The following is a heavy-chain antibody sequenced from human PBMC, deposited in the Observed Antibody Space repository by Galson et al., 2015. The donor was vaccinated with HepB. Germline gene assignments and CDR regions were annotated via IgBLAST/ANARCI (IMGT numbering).Heavy chain of an antibody. D-gene: IGHD6-13*01. J-gene: IGHJ3*02. CDR3: AKVRSSWTGAFDI. CDR2: ISGSSGST. CDR1: GFTFSIYA. V-gene: IGHV3-23*01. Sequence: SLRLSCAASGFTFSIYAMNWVRQAPGKGLEWVSGISGSSGSTYYADSVKGRFTISRDNSKNTLYLQMNGLRAEDTAVYYCAKVRSSWTGAFDIWGQGTMVTVSS.